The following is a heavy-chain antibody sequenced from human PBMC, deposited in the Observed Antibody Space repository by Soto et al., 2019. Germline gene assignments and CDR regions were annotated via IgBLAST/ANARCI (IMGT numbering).Heavy chain of an antibody. V-gene: IGHV3-48*04. CDR1: GFTFRNYG. Sequence: PGGSLRLSCAASGFTFRNYGMNWVRQAPGKGLEWVPYIGIGSSTKYYADSVKGRFTISRDNAKNSLYVQMNSLRAEDTALYYCVRIGNDAFDIWGQGTMVTVSS. CDR3: VRIGNDAFDI. J-gene: IGHJ3*02. CDR2: IGIGSSTK.